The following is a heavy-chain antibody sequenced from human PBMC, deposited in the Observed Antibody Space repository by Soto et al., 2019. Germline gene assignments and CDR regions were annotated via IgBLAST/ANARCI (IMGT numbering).Heavy chain of an antibody. V-gene: IGHV3-64*01. CDR1: GFTFSSYA. CDR2: ISSNGGST. J-gene: IGHJ4*02. D-gene: IGHD3-3*01. Sequence: GGSLRLSCAASGFTFSSYAMHWVRQAPGKGLEYVSAISSNGGSTYYANSVKGRFTISRDNSKNTLCLQMGSLRAEDMAVYYCARDKAPTYYDFWSGYYYFDYWGQGTLVTVSS. CDR3: ARDKAPTYYDFWSGYYYFDY.